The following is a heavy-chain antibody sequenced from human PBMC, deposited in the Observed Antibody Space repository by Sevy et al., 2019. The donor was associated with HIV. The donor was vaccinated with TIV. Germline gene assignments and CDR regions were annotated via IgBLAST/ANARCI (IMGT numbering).Heavy chain of an antibody. D-gene: IGHD3-22*01. J-gene: IGHJ4*02. Sequence: GESLKISCGASGFTFSSYAMHWVRQAPGKGLEWVAVISFEGSNKNDADSVKGRFTISRDNSKDTLYLQLNSLRAEDTAVYYCARGEAKYYDSSGHDYWGQGTLVTVSS. CDR2: ISFEGSNK. CDR3: ARGEAKYYDSSGHDY. V-gene: IGHV3-30-3*01. CDR1: GFTFSSYA.